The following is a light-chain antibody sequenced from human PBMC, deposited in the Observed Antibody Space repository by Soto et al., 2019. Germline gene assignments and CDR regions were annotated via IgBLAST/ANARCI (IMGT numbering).Light chain of an antibody. CDR3: TSYTSSTTPCV. J-gene: IGLJ1*01. Sequence: QSALTQPHSVSGSPGQSVTISCTGTSSDVGSNNRVSWYQQPPGTAPKLMIYEVSNRPSGVPDRFSGSKSGNTASLTISGLRAEDEADYYCTSYTSSTTPCVFGTGTKVTVL. CDR2: EVS. CDR1: SSDVGSNNR. V-gene: IGLV2-18*02.